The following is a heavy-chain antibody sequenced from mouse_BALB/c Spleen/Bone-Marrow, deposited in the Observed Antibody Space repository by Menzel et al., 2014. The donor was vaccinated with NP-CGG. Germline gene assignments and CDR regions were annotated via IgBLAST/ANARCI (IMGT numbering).Heavy chain of an antibody. J-gene: IGHJ4*01. CDR1: GYAFTNYL. CDR2: INPGGGGT. CDR3: ARWDYAMDY. Sequence: VQLQEPGAELVRPGTSVKVSCKASGYAFTNYLIEWVKQRPGQGLEWIGVINPGGGGTNYNEKFKGKATLTADKSSSTAYMQLSSLTSDDSAVYFCARWDYAMDYWGQGTSVTVSS. V-gene: IGHV1-54*01.